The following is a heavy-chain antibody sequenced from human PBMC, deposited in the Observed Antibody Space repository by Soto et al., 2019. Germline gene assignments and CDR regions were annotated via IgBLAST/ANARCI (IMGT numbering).Heavy chain of an antibody. D-gene: IGHD1-1*01. V-gene: IGHV1-69*02. CDR3: AIGRTGSNGYYWA. CDR1: GNTLNTDT. J-gene: IGHJ5*02. Sequence: QVQLVQSGAEVKKPGSSVKVSCKPSGNTLNTDTITWLRQAPGQGLEWMGRIIPVIGVGTYAQKFQDRVTIPADKSTTTVSMEVTSLTSEDTATYYCAIGRTGSNGYYWAWGQGTQVTVS. CDR2: IIPVIGVG.